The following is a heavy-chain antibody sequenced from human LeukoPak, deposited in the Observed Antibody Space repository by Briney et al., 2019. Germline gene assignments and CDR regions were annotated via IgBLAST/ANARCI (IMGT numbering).Heavy chain of an antibody. J-gene: IGHJ4*02. CDR3: ARDQAVAAGY. V-gene: IGHV1-18*01. CDR2: ISAYNGNT. CDR1: GGTFSSYA. Sequence: ASVTVSCKASGGTFSSYAISWVRQAPGQGLEWMGWISAYNGNTNYAQKLQGRVTMTTDTSTSTAYMELRSLRSDDTAVYYCARDQAVAAGYWGQGTLVTVSS. D-gene: IGHD6-19*01.